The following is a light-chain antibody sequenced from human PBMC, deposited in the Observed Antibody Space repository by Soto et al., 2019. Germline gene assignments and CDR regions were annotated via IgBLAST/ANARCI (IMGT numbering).Light chain of an antibody. CDR1: SSDVGAYHY. V-gene: IGLV2-14*01. CDR3: GSYTRSSAPYV. Sequence: QSALTQPASVSGSPGQSITISCTGTSSDVGAYHYVSWYQHHSGKPPKLLIFDVSDRPSGVSNRFSGSKSGNTASLTISGLQAEDEADYYCGSYTRSSAPYVFGTGTKLTVL. CDR2: DVS. J-gene: IGLJ1*01.